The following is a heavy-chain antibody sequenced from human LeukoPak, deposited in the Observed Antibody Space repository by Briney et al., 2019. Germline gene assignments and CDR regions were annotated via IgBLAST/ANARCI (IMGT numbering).Heavy chain of an antibody. Sequence: GRSLRLSCATSGFTFSNFGMDWVRQAPGKGLQWVAFISYDGKDKYYSDSVKGRITISRDNSKSTLYVQMNSLRAEDTAVYYCASLDYDAFDIWGQGTMVTVSS. D-gene: IGHD4-11*01. J-gene: IGHJ3*02. V-gene: IGHV3-30*03. CDR1: GFTFSNFG. CDR2: ISYDGKDK. CDR3: ASLDYDAFDI.